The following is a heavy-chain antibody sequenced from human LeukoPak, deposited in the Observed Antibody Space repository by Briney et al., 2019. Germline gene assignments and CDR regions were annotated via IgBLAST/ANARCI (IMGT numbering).Heavy chain of an antibody. J-gene: IGHJ6*03. CDR2: IFQSGST. Sequence: SQTLSLTCTVSGGSINSGGYYWSWIRQPPGKGLEWIGYIFQSGSTYYNPSLKSRVTISIDRSKNQFYLILTSVTAADTAVYYCVRHLPCFGCYYYYMDVWGRGTTVTVSS. V-gene: IGHV4-30-2*01. CDR1: GGSINSGGYY. CDR3: VRHLPCFGCYYYYMDV. D-gene: IGHD6-19*01.